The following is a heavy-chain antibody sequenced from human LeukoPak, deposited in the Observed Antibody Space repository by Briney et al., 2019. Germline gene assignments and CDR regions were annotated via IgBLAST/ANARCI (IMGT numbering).Heavy chain of an antibody. J-gene: IGHJ4*02. V-gene: IGHV3-53*01. Sequence: GGSLRLSCAASGFTVNSNYMTWVRQAPGKGLEWVSVIYSGGSTYYADSVKGRFTISRDNSKNTLYLQMNSLRAEDTAVYYCARNIYDSSGYYFDHWGQGTLVTVSS. CDR2: IYSGGST. D-gene: IGHD3-22*01. CDR3: ARNIYDSSGYYFDH. CDR1: GFTVNSNY.